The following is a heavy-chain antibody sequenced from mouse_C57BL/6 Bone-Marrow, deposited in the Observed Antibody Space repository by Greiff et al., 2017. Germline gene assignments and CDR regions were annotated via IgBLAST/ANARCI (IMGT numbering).Heavy chain of an antibody. CDR3: AIIYYDRYFDV. CDR1: GYTFTDYY. V-gene: IGHV1-76*01. D-gene: IGHD1-1*01. CDR2: IYPGSGNT. J-gene: IGHJ1*03. Sequence: QVQLQQSGAELVRPGASVKLSCKASGYTFTDYYINWVKQRPGQGLEWIARIYPGSGNTYYNEKFKGKATLTAEKSSSTAYMQLSSLTSEDSAVYFSAIIYYDRYFDVWGTGTTVTVSS.